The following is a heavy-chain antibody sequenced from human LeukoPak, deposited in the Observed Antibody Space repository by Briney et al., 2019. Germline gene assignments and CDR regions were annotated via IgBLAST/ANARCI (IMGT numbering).Heavy chain of an antibody. J-gene: IGHJ6*02. CDR3: ARGKPVTGTPDYYSYGMDV. CDR2: MYSFGNT. V-gene: IGHV3-53*01. CDR1: EFTVSSTY. Sequence: PGGSLRLSCAVSEFTVSSTYMSWVRQAPGKGLEWVSLMYSFGNTYYADSVKGRFTISRDNSKNTLYPQMNSLRAEDTALYYCARGKPVTGTPDYYSYGMDVWGQGTMVTVSS. D-gene: IGHD1-20*01.